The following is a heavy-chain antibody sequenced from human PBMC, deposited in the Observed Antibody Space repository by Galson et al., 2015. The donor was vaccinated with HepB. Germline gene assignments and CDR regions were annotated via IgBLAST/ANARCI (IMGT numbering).Heavy chain of an antibody. CDR3: ARSVAAAAPFDY. Sequence: QSGAEVKKPGESLRISCKGSGYSFTSYWISWVRQMPGKGLEWMGRIDPSDSYTNYSPSFQGHITISADKSISTAYLQWSSLKASDTAMYYCARSVAAAAPFDYWGQGTLVTVSS. CDR2: IDPSDSYT. J-gene: IGHJ4*02. V-gene: IGHV5-10-1*01. D-gene: IGHD6-13*01. CDR1: GYSFTSYW.